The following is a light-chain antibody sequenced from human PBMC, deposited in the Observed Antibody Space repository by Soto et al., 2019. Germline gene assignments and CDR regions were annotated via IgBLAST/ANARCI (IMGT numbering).Light chain of an antibody. V-gene: IGKV3-20*01. Sequence: EIVLTQSPGTLPLSPGERATLSCRASQSVSNSYLAWYQQKPGQAPRLLIYGASDRATGIPDRFTGSGSGTDFTLTISRLEPEDFAVYYCQQYGGSTWAFGQGTKVEIK. CDR2: GAS. CDR3: QQYGGSTWA. J-gene: IGKJ1*01. CDR1: QSVSNSY.